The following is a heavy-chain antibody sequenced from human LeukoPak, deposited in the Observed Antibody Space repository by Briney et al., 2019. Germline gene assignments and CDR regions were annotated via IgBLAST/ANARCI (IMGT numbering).Heavy chain of an antibody. D-gene: IGHD6-6*01. CDR2: IKQDGSEK. J-gene: IGHJ3*02. CDR3: ARGTYSSSSVAAYAFDI. V-gene: IGHV3-7*01. Sequence: GGSLRLSCAASGFTFSSYWVSWVRQAPGKGLEWVANIKQDGSEKYYVDSVKGRFTISRDNAKNSLYLQMNSLRAEDTAVYYCARGTYSSSSVAAYAFDIWGQGTMVTVSS. CDR1: GFTFSSYW.